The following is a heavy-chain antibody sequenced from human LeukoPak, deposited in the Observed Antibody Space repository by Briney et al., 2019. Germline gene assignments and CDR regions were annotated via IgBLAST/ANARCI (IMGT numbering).Heavy chain of an antibody. CDR3: ARHRTVAGTDPEYFQH. J-gene: IGHJ1*01. CDR2: IYPGDSDT. V-gene: IGHV5-51*01. Sequence: GESLKISCKGSGYSFTSYWIGWVRQMPGKGLEWMGIIYPGDSDTRYSPSFQGQVTISADKSISTAYLQWSSLKASDTAMYYCARHRTVAGTDPEYFQHWGQGTLVTVSS. CDR1: GYSFTSYW. D-gene: IGHD6-19*01.